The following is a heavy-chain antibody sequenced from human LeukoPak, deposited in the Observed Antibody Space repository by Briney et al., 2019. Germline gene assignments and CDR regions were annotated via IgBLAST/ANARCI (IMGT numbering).Heavy chain of an antibody. Sequence: SETLSLTCTVSGGSISSSSYYWGWIRQPPGKGLEWIGSIYYSGSTYYNPSLKSRVTISVDTSKNQFSLNLSSVTAADTAVYYCATYSGGWYKYFQHWGQGTLVTVSS. V-gene: IGHV4-39*07. CDR1: GGSISSSSYY. D-gene: IGHD6-19*01. CDR2: IYYSGST. J-gene: IGHJ1*01. CDR3: ATYSGGWYKYFQH.